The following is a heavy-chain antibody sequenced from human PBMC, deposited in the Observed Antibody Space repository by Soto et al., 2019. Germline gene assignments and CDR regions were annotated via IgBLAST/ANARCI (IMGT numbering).Heavy chain of an antibody. CDR3: AREQEWYYGMDV. J-gene: IGHJ6*02. Sequence: PGGSLRLSCAASGFTFSSYSMNWVRQAPGKGLEWVSYISSSSSTIYYADSVEGRFTISRDNAKNSLYLQMNSLRDEDTAVYYCAREQEWYYGMDVWGQGTTVTVSS. CDR2: ISSSSSTI. CDR1: GFTFSSYS. D-gene: IGHD3-3*01. V-gene: IGHV3-48*02.